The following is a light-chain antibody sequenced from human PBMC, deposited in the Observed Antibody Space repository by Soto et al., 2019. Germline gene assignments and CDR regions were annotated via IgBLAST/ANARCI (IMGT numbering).Light chain of an antibody. CDR1: QTVTSNY. CDR2: GAS. Sequence: EIVLTQSPGTLSLSPGERATLSCRASQTVTSNYLAWYQRKPGQPPRLLIYGASSRATDIPGRFSGSGSGTDFTLTITRLEPEDFVVYICHQYAGSPSTFGQGTKVEIK. CDR3: HQYAGSPST. V-gene: IGKV3-20*01. J-gene: IGKJ1*01.